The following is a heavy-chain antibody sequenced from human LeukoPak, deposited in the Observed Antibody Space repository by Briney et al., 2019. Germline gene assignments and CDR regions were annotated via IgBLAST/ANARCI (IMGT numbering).Heavy chain of an antibody. CDR3: AKGRTLVGGSTRSYDY. Sequence: GGSLRLSCEASGLTFSSYSMSWVRQAPGKGLEWVSVISGNGGDTFYADSVKGRFTISRDNYKNTLYLQMNSLRVEDTAVYYCAKGRTLVGGSTRSYDYWGQGTLVTVSS. CDR2: ISGNGGDT. V-gene: IGHV3-23*01. CDR1: GLTFSSYS. J-gene: IGHJ4*02. D-gene: IGHD1-26*01.